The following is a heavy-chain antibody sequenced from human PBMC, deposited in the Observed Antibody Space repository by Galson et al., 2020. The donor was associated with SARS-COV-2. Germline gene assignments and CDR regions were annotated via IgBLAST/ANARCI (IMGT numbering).Heavy chain of an antibody. CDR2: IWYDGSNK. Sequence: TGGSLRLSCAASGFTFSSYGMHWVRQAPGKGLEWVAVIWYDGSNKYYADSVKGRFTISRDNSKNTLYLQMNSLRAEDTAVYYCARDSLGDGYLNDYWGQGTLVTVS. J-gene: IGHJ4*02. V-gene: IGHV3-33*01. D-gene: IGHD5-12*01. CDR3: ARDSLGDGYLNDY. CDR1: GFTFSSYG.